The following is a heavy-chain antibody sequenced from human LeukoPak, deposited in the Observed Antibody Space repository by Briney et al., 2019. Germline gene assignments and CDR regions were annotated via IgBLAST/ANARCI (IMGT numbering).Heavy chain of an antibody. CDR1: GFTFSSYG. D-gene: IGHD2-15*01. V-gene: IGHV3-33*06. CDR3: AKGLDWYCSGGSCYNIDY. Sequence: GRSLRLSCAASGFTFSSYGMHWVRQAPGKGLEWVAVIWYDGSNKYYADSVKGRFTISRDNSKKTLYLQMNSLRAEDTAVYYCAKGLDWYCSGGSCYNIDYWGQGTLVTVSS. J-gene: IGHJ4*02. CDR2: IWYDGSNK.